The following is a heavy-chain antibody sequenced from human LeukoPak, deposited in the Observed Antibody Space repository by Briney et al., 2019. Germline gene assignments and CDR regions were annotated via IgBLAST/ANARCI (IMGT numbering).Heavy chain of an antibody. J-gene: IGHJ4*02. CDR3: AKEGGIYDILTGSNDY. Sequence: GGSLRLSCAASGFTFSSYGMPWVRHAPGKGLEWVAVIWYDGSNKYYADSVKGRFTISRDNSKNTLYLQMNSLRAEDTAVYYCAKEGGIYDILTGSNDYWGQGTLVTVSS. CDR2: IWYDGSNK. CDR1: GFTFSSYG. D-gene: IGHD3-9*01. V-gene: IGHV3-33*06.